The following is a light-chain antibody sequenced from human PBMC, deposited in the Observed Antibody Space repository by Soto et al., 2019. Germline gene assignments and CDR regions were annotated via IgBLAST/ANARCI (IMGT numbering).Light chain of an antibody. CDR3: QSFDSSLSASV. V-gene: IGLV1-40*01. Sequence: QSVLTQPPSVSGAPGQRVTISCTGSSSNIGSHYDVHWYQQFPGTAPKLLIYGNGNRPSGVPDRFSGSKSGSSASLAISGLQPEDEADYYCQSFDSSLSASVFGGGTKVTVL. CDR1: SSNIGSHYD. CDR2: GNG. J-gene: IGLJ1*01.